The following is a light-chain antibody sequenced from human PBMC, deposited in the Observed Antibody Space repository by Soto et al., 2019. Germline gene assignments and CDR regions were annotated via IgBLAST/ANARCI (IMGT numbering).Light chain of an antibody. CDR3: QQYGNAPIT. CDR2: GAS. J-gene: IGKJ5*01. V-gene: IGKV3-20*01. Sequence: EVGISQSRATLSVSTGVRATLAWRASQSSSGTLAWYQQKPGQAPRLLIYGASSRATGIPDRFSGSGSGTAFTLTISRVQPEDFAVYHCQQYGNAPITFGQGTRLEIK. CDR1: QSSSGT.